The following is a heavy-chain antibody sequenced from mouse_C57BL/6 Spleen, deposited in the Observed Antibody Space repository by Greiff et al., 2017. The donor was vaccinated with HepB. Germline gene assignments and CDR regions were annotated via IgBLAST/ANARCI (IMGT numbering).Heavy chain of an antibody. Sequence: VQLQQSGAELARPGASVKLSCKASGYTFTSYGISWVKQSTGQGLEWIGEIYPRSGNTYYNEKFKGKATLTADKSSSTAYMELRSLTSEDSAVYFCARRYGSSYNYAMDYWGQGTSVTVSS. CDR2: IYPRSGNT. J-gene: IGHJ4*01. D-gene: IGHD1-1*01. CDR3: ARRYGSSYNYAMDY. V-gene: IGHV1-81*01. CDR1: GYTFTSYG.